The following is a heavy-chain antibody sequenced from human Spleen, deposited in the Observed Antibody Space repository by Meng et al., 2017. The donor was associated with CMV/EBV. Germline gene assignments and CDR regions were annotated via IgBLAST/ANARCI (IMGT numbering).Heavy chain of an antibody. CDR1: GFTFSDYY. Sequence: QVQLVAAGGGLFKPGGSLRLSCAASGFTFSDYYMSWIRQAPGKGLEWVSYISSSSSYTNYADSVKGRFTISRDNAKNSLYLQMNSLRAEDTAVDYCARVWSGSLGYWGQGTLVTVSS. J-gene: IGHJ4*02. V-gene: IGHV3-11*05. CDR2: ISSSSSYT. D-gene: IGHD1-26*01. CDR3: ARVWSGSLGY.